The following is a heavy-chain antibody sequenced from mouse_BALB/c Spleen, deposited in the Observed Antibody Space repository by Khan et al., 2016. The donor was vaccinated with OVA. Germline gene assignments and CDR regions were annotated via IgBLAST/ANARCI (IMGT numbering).Heavy chain of an antibody. CDR3: DRTARIKY. CDR2: ISYSGST. CDR1: GYSITSGYG. Sequence: VQLKESGPGLVKPSQSLSLTCTVTGYSITSGYGWNWIRQFPGNKLEWMGYISYSGSTNYNPSLTSRISITRDTSKNQFFLQLKSVTTEDTATYYCDRTARIKYWGQGTTLTVSS. D-gene: IGHD1-2*01. V-gene: IGHV3-2*02. J-gene: IGHJ2*01.